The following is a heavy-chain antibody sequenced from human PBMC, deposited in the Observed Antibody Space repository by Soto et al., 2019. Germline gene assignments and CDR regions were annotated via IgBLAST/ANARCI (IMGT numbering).Heavy chain of an antibody. Sequence: GGSLRLSCAASGFTVSSYGMHWVRQDPGKGLEWVAVIWYDGSNKYYADSVKGRFTISRDNSKNTLYLQMNSLRAEDTAVYYCARGRADYGDYVLYYYYYMDVWGKGTTVTVSS. CDR2: IWYDGSNK. V-gene: IGHV3-33*01. J-gene: IGHJ6*03. CDR3: ARGRADYGDYVLYYYYYMDV. CDR1: GFTVSSYG. D-gene: IGHD4-17*01.